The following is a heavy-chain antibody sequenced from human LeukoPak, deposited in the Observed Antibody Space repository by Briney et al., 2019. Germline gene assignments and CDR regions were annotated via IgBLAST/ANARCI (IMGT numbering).Heavy chain of an antibody. D-gene: IGHD2-15*01. CDR3: ARGSRTTLCSGGSCYSPFQVVY. Sequence: GASVKVSCKSSGYTFNGYYMHWVRQAPGQGLEWMGWINPNSGGTNYAQKFQGRVTMTRDTSISTAYMEPSRLRSDDTAVYYCARGSRTTLCSGGSCYSPFQVVYWGQGTLVTVSS. CDR1: GYTFNGYY. V-gene: IGHV1-2*02. CDR2: INPNSGGT. J-gene: IGHJ4*02.